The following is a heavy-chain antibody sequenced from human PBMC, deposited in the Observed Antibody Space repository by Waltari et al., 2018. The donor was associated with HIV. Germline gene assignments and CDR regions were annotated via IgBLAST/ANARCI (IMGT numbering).Heavy chain of an antibody. J-gene: IGHJ3*02. Sequence: EVQLLESGVGLVQPGGALRRSCAASGSPFCTYDLIWGRQAPGKGLEWVSSISGSGGSTYYADSVKGLFTVSRDNSKDTLFLQMNSLRAEDTALYYCAKEGIIVITDAFDIWGQGTMVIVSS. V-gene: IGHV3-23*01. CDR2: ISGSGGST. D-gene: IGHD3-22*01. CDR3: AKEGIIVITDAFDI. CDR1: GSPFCTYD.